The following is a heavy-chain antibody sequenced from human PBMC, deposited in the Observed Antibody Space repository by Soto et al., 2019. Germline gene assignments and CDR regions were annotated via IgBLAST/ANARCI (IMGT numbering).Heavy chain of an antibody. J-gene: IGHJ4*02. D-gene: IGHD5-18*01. V-gene: IGHV4-34*01. Sequence: QVQLQQWGAGLLKPSETLSLTCAVYGGSFSGYYWSWIRQPPGKGLEWIGEINHSGSTNYNPSLKSRVTISVDTSKNQFSVKLSSVTAADAAVYYCATKRDTAMVISDWGQGTLVTVSS. CDR3: ATKRDTAMVISD. CDR1: GGSFSGYY. CDR2: INHSGST.